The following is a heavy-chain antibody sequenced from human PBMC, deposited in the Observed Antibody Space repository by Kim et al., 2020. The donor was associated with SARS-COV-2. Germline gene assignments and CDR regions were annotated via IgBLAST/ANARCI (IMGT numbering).Heavy chain of an antibody. CDR2: ISYDGSNK. CDR3: ARDGGYYDSSGYFDY. J-gene: IGHJ4*01. CDR1: GFTFSSYA. Sequence: GGSLRLSCAASGFTFSSYAMHWVRQAPGKGLEWVAVISYDGSNKYYADSVKGRFTISRDNSKNTLYLQMNSLRAEDTAVYYFARDGGYYDSSGYFDYWG. D-gene: IGHD3-22*01. V-gene: IGHV3-30*04.